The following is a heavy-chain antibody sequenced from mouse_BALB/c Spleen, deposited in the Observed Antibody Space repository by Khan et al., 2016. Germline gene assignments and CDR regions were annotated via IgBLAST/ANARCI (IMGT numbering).Heavy chain of an antibody. CDR2: IHPSDSET. Sequence: QVQLQQSGAELVRPGASVTLSCKASGYSFTSSCMNWVKQRPGQGLEWIVMIHPSDSETTLNQKFKDKATLTVDKSSSTTYMQLSSPTSEDSAFYDCARSGSSHHSYSAMDYWGQGTSVTVSA. CDR3: ARSGSSHHSYSAMDY. D-gene: IGHD3-1*01. V-gene: IGHV1S82*01. CDR1: GYSFTSSC. J-gene: IGHJ4*01.